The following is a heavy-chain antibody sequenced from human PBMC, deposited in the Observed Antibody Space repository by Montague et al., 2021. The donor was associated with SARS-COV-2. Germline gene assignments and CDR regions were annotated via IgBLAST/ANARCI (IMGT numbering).Heavy chain of an antibody. CDR1: GDSVSRNRAA. V-gene: IGHV6-1*01. Sequence: SAISGDSVSRNRAAWNWIRQSPSRGLEWLGRTYYRSKWYNDYAVSVKSRRTINPDTSKNQISLQLNSVTPEDTAVYYCASTSASSDYWGQGTLVTVSS. D-gene: IGHD1-26*01. CDR2: TYYRSKWYN. J-gene: IGHJ4*02. CDR3: ASTSASSDY.